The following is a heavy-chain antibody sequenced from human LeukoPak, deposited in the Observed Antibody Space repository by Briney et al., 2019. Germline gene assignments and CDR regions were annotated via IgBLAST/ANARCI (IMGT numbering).Heavy chain of an antibody. D-gene: IGHD2-2*01. CDR1: GFTFSDYG. CDR3: AKDLGGLGQLLVLHVDY. J-gene: IGHJ4*02. Sequence: PGRSLRLSCAASGFTFSDYGMHWVRQAPGKGLEWVAVIAYDGSNKYYADSVKGRFTISRDNSKNTLYLQMNSLRADDTAMYYCAKDLGGLGQLLVLHVDYWGQGTLVTVSS. CDR2: IAYDGSNK. V-gene: IGHV3-30*18.